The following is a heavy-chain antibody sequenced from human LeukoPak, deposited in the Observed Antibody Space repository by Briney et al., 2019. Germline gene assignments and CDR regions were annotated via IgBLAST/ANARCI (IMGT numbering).Heavy chain of an antibody. CDR3: AKARLPLMVINYYYYGMDV. D-gene: IGHD3-22*01. V-gene: IGHV3-23*01. Sequence: GGYLRLSCAASGFTSSSYAMSWVRQAPGKGLEWVSVISGIGGSTYYADSVKGRFTISRDNSKNTLYLQMNSLRAEDTAVYYCAKARLPLMVINYYYYGMDVWGKGTTVTVSS. CDR2: ISGIGGST. J-gene: IGHJ6*04. CDR1: GFTSSSYA.